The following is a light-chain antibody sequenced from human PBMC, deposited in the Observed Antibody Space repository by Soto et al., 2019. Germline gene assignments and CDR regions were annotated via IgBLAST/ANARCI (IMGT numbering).Light chain of an antibody. CDR1: QSISSK. Sequence: EIVMTQSPATLSVSPGERATLSCRASQSISSKLAWYQQKPGQAPRLLIYGASTRATGTPARFSGSGSGTEFTLTISSLQSEDFAVYYCQQYNNWPRTFGQGTKVDI. CDR3: QQYNNWPRT. CDR2: GAS. V-gene: IGKV3-15*01. J-gene: IGKJ1*01.